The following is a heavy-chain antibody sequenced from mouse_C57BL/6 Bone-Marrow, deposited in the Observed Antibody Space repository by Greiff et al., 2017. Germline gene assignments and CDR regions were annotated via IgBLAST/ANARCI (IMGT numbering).Heavy chain of an antibody. CDR3: ARWSMVTSPDYFDY. CDR2: IYPRSGNT. D-gene: IGHD2-2*01. V-gene: IGHV1-81*01. Sequence: QVQLQQSGAELARPGASVKLSCKASGYTFTSYGISWVKQRTGQGLEWIGEIYPRSGNTYYNEKFKGKATLTAYKSTSTSYMEIRRLTAEDSAYYCFARWSMVTSPDYFDYWGQGTSLTVSA. J-gene: IGHJ2*02. CDR1: GYTFTSYG.